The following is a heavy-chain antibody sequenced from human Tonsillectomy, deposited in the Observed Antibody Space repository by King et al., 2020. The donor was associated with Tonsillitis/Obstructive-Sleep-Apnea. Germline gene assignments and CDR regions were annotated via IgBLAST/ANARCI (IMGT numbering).Heavy chain of an antibody. CDR3: ARDRGGGWEPHYYYYYGMDV. CDR2: ISYDGSNK. Sequence: VQLVESGGGVVQPGRSLRLSCAASGFTFSSYAMHWVRQAPGKGLEWVAVISYDGSNKYYADSVKGRFTISRDNSKNTLYLQMNSLRAEDTAVYYCARDRGGGWEPHYYYYYGMDVWGQGTTVTVSS. J-gene: IGHJ6*02. V-gene: IGHV3-30*04. CDR1: GFTFSSYA. D-gene: IGHD1-26*01.